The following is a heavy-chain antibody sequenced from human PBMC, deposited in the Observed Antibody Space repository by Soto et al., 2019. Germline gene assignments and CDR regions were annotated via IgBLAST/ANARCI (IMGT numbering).Heavy chain of an antibody. CDR1: GFTFSACT. D-gene: IGHD6-6*01. CDR3: ARDYPVLYSSSVDALDI. J-gene: IGHJ3*02. Sequence: EVQLVESGGGLVKPGGSLRLSCLASGFTFSACTMDWVRQAPGKGLEWVSSISSTGAYIYYAESVRGRFTISRDNAKNSLDLHMNSLGVEDTDIYYCARDYPVLYSSSVDALDIWGRGTLVTVSS. CDR2: ISSTGAYI. V-gene: IGHV3-21*01.